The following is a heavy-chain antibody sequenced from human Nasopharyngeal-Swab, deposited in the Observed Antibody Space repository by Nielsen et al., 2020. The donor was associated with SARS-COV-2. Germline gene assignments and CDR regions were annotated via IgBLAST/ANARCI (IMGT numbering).Heavy chain of an antibody. D-gene: IGHD5-12*01. CDR1: GFTFSSYS. J-gene: IGHJ3*02. V-gene: IGHV3-48*01. Sequence: GESLKISCAASGFTFSSYSMNWVRQAPGKGLEWVSYISSSSSTIYYADSVKGRFTISRDNAKNSLYLQMNSLRAEDTAVYYCARETYSGYDWSDAFDIWGQGTMVTVSS. CDR2: ISSSSSTI. CDR3: ARETYSGYDWSDAFDI.